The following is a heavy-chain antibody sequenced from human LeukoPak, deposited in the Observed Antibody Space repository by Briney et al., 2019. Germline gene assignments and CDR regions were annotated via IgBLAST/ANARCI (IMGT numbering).Heavy chain of an antibody. CDR1: GDSISSFY. J-gene: IGHJ4*02. V-gene: IGHV4-59*01. CDR3: ARAPTPRGSSRY. D-gene: IGHD1-26*01. CDR2: IYNDGTT. Sequence: PSETLSLTCTVSGDSISSFYWNWFRQPPGKGLEWIGYIYNDGTTKYNPSLGSRVYMSVDTSNDNFSLKMHSVAAADTAVYYCARAPTPRGSSRYWGQGILVTVSS.